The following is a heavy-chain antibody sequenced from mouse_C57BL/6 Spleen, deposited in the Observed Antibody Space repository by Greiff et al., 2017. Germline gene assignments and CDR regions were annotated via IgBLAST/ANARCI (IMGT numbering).Heavy chain of an antibody. CDR2: IWWDDDK. CDR1: GFSLSTFGMG. J-gene: IGHJ4*01. D-gene: IGHD2-5*01. CDR3: ARRPTIVSGYYDAMDY. Sequence: QVTLKVSGPGILQPSPTLSLTCSFSGFSLSTFGMGVGWIRQPSGKGLEWLAHIWWDDDKYYNPALESRLTISKDTSKNQVFLKIANVDTADTATYYCARRPTIVSGYYDAMDYWGQGTSVTVSS. V-gene: IGHV8-8*01.